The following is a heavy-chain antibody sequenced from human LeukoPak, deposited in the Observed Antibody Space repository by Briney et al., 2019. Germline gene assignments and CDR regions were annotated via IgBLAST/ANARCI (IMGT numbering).Heavy chain of an antibody. Sequence: GASVKVSCKASRYTFTGYYMHWVRQAPGQGLEWMGRINPNSGGTNYAQKFQGRVTMTRDTSISTAYMELSRLRSDDTAVYYCARERVSEYCSSTSCLYYYYYMDVWGKGTTVTVSS. V-gene: IGHV1-2*06. D-gene: IGHD2-2*01. J-gene: IGHJ6*03. CDR1: RYTFTGYY. CDR2: INPNSGGT. CDR3: ARERVSEYCSSTSCLYYYYYMDV.